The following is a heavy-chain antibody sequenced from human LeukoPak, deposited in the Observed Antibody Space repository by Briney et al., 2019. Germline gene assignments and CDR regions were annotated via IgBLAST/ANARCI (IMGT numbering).Heavy chain of an antibody. Sequence: PGGSLRLSCAASGLTFSSYEMNWVRQAPGKGLEWVSYISSSGSTIYYADSVKGRFTISRDNAKNSLYLQMNSLRAEDTAVYYCARVRYSSGWYGGAYFDYWGQGTLVTVSS. CDR2: ISSSGSTI. CDR3: ARVRYSSGWYGGAYFDY. CDR1: GLTFSSYE. D-gene: IGHD6-19*01. V-gene: IGHV3-48*03. J-gene: IGHJ4*02.